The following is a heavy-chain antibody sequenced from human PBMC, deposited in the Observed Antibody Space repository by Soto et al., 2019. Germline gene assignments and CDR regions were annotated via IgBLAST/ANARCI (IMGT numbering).Heavy chain of an antibody. J-gene: IGHJ4*02. CDR2: IYYSGST. V-gene: IGHV4-59*01. D-gene: IGHD6-19*01. CDR1: GGSISSYY. Sequence: QVQLQESGPGLVKPSETLSLTCTVSGGSISSYYWSWFRQTPGKGLEWIGYIYYSGSTNYNPSLKSRVTVSVARSKNQSILNLSSVTAADTAVYYCARGSGLYFYWGQGTLVTVSS. CDR3: ARGSGLYFY.